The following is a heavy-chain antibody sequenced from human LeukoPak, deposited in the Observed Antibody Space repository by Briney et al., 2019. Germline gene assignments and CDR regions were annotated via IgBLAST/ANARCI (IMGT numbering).Heavy chain of an antibody. CDR3: ARVKRGYSSSSYYYGMDV. CDR2: IWYDGSNK. CDR1: GFTFSSYG. V-gene: IGHV3-33*01. D-gene: IGHD6-13*01. Sequence: GGSLRLSCAASGFTFSSYGMHWVRQAPGKGLEWVAVIWYDGSNKYYADSVKGRFTISRDNSKNTLYLQMNSLRAEDTAVYYCARVKRGYSSSSYYYGMDVWGQGTTVTVSS. J-gene: IGHJ6*02.